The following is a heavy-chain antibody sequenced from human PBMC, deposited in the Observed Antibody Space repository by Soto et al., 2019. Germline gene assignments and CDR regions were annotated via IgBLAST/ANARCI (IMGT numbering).Heavy chain of an antibody. D-gene: IGHD3-10*01. Sequence: QAGGSLRLSCAASGFIFSSCWMTWVRQAPGKGLEWVANIKPDGSVKNYVDSVQGRFTISRDNAKNSLYLQMNTLRAEDTAMYYCARDPVRGDDYNFDYWGQGTLVTVSS. V-gene: IGHV3-7*01. J-gene: IGHJ4*02. CDR2: IKPDGSVK. CDR1: GFIFSSCW. CDR3: ARDPVRGDDYNFDY.